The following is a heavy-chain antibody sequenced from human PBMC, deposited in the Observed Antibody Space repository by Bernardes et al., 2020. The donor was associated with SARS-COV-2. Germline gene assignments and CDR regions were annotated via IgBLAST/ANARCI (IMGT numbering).Heavy chain of an antibody. J-gene: IGHJ6*02. CDR1: GFTFSSYS. D-gene: IGHD4-4*01. CDR2: ISSSSSTI. CDR3: ARDSDYSNNYYYYYGMDV. Sequence: GGSLRLSCAASGFTFSSYSMNWVRQAPGKWLEWVSYISSSSSTIYYANSVKGRFTISRDNAKNSLYLQMNSLRDEDTAVYYCARDSDYSNNYYYYYGMDVWGQGTTVTVSS. V-gene: IGHV3-48*02.